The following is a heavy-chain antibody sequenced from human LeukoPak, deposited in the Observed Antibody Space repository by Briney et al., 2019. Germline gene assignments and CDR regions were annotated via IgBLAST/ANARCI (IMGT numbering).Heavy chain of an antibody. D-gene: IGHD6-19*01. CDR2: INVDGTAE. J-gene: IGHJ4*02. CDR1: GFSFSTIY. CDR3: ARDRDWYSFDS. Sequence: GGSLRLSCAASGFSFSTIYMSWVRQTPGQGLEWVANINVDGTAEYYVDSVKGRFTISRDNAKNSLYLQMNSLRAEDTAVYYCARDRDWYSFDSWGQGTLVTVSS. V-gene: IGHV3-7*03.